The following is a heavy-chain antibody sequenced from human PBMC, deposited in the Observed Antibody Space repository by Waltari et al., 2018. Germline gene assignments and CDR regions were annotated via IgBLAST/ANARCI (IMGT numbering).Heavy chain of an antibody. J-gene: IGHJ1*01. V-gene: IGHV3-9*01. CDR3: GKGLGTFGGGSVA. D-gene: IGHD3-16*02. Sequence: EVQLVESGGGLVQPGRSLRLSCAASGFTFDDYAMNWVRQGPGKGLGGGSGMSWNSGTSGYADSGRGRLTISRDNARKFVYLQMNSLLSEDTALYYCGKGLGTFGGGSVAWGQGTLVTVSS. CDR1: GFTFDDYA. CDR2: MSWNSGTS.